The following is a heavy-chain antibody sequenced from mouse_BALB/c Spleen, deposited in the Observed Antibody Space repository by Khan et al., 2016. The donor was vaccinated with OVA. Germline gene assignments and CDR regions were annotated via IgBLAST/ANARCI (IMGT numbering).Heavy chain of an antibody. D-gene: IGHD2-1*01. CDR2: ISTYYGDA. CDR3: VRGLGNSRFAY. V-gene: IGHV1S137*01. CDR1: GYTFTDYA. J-gene: IGHJ3*01. Sequence: QVQLQQSGAELVRPGVSVKISCKGSGYTFTDYAMHWVKQSHAKSLEWIGVISTYYGDASYNQKFKGKATMTVDKSSSTAYMELARLTSEDSAIYYWVRGLGNSRFAYWGQGTLVTVSA.